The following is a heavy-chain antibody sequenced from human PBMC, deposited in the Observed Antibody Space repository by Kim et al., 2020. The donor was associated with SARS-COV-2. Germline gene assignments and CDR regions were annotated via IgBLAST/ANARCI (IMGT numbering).Heavy chain of an antibody. J-gene: IGHJ6*02. CDR1: GYSFTKYW. V-gene: IGHV5-51*01. CDR2: IYPDDSDT. D-gene: IGHD3-10*01. CDR3: ARDRMYGSGSWVGGDV. Sequence: GESLKISCKGSGYSFTKYWIGWVRQMPGKGLEWMGIIYPDDSDTRYSPSFQGQVTISVDKSISTAYLQWRSLKASDTAMYYCARDRMYGSGSWVGGDVWVQGTTVTVSS.